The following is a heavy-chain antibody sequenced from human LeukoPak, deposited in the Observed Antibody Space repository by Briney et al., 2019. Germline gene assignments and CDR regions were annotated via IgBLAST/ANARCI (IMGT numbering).Heavy chain of an antibody. J-gene: IGHJ3*02. CDR2: ISAYNGNT. V-gene: IGHV1-18*01. D-gene: IGHD3-9*01. CDR3: ARRIYDILTGYSDDAFDI. Sequence: ASVKVSCKASGYTFTSYGISWVRQAPGQGLEWMGWISAYNGNTNYAQKLQGRVTMTTDTSTSTAYLELRSLRSDDTAVYYCARRIYDILTGYSDDAFDIWGQGTMVTVSS. CDR1: GYTFTSYG.